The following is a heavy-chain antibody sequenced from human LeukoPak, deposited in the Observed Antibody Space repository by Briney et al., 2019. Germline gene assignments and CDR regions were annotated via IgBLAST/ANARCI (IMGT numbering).Heavy chain of an antibody. D-gene: IGHD3-3*01. CDR3: ARERPHYDFSPAPYYYYGMDV. CDR2: IIPIFGTA. Sequence: AASVKVSCKASGGTFSSYAISWVRQAPGQGLEWMGGIIPIFGTANYAQKFQGRVTITADESASTASMELSSLRSEDTAVYYCARERPHYDFSPAPYYYYGMDVWGQGTTVTVSS. CDR1: GGTFSSYA. V-gene: IGHV1-69*13. J-gene: IGHJ6*02.